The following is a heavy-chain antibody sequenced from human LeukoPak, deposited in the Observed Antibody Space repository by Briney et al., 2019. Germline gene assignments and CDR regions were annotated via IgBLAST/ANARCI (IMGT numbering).Heavy chain of an antibody. CDR3: ARANRGAPVWGSYRSHFDS. V-gene: IGHV4-31*03. D-gene: IGHD3-16*02. Sequence: PSETLSLTCSVSGGSISSGGYYWTWIRQHPGKGLEWIGYIYYSGTTHYNPSLKSRVTISVDPSNNQFPLKLTSVTAADTAVYFCARANRGAPVWGSYRSHFDSWGQGTLVTVSS. CDR1: GGSISSGGYY. J-gene: IGHJ4*02. CDR2: IYYSGTT.